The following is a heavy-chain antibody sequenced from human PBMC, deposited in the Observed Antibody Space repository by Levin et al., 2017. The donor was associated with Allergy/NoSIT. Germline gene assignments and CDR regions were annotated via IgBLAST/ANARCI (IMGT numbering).Heavy chain of an antibody. CDR1: GFTFSSYA. CDR3: AKSHLVGLRHGYFDL. CDR2: ISGSGGST. J-gene: IGHJ2*01. V-gene: IGHV3-23*01. D-gene: IGHD4-17*01. Sequence: AGGSLRLSCAASGFTFSSYAMSWVRQAPGKGLEWVSAISGSGGSTYYADSVKGRFTISRDNSKNTLYLQMNSLRAEDTAVYYCAKSHLVGLRHGYFDLWGRGTLVTVSS.